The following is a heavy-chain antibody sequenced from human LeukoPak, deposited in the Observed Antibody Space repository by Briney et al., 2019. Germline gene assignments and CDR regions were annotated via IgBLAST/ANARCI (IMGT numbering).Heavy chain of an antibody. CDR1: GYTFTSYY. J-gene: IGHJ6*03. D-gene: IGHD3-10*01. V-gene: IGHV1-46*01. Sequence: ASVKVSCKASGYTFTSYYMHWVRQAPGQGLEWMGIINPSGGSTSYAQKFQGRVTMTTDTSTSTAYMELRSLRSDDTAVYYCARSRYYGSGAQTYYYYMDVWGKGTTVTVSS. CDR2: INPSGGST. CDR3: ARSRYYGSGAQTYYYYMDV.